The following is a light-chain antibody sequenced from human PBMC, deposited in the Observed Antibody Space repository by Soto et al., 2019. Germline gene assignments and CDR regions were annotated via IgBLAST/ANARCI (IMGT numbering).Light chain of an antibody. CDR3: QTWDTGIRV. CDR2: VSGDGSH. V-gene: IGLV4-69*01. Sequence: QLVLTQSPSASASLGASVKLTCTLSSGHSSYAIAWHLQQPEKGPRFLMKVSGDGSHSKGDGIPDRFSGSSSGAERYLTISSLQSEDEADYYCQTWDTGIRVFGGGTKLTVL. J-gene: IGLJ2*01. CDR1: SGHSSYA.